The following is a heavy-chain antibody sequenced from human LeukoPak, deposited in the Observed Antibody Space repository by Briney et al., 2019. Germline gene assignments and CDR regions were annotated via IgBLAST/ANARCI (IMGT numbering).Heavy chain of an antibody. V-gene: IGHV3-30*03. D-gene: IGHD4-23*01. J-gene: IGHJ4*02. CDR2: ISYDGSNK. Sequence: PGGSLRLSCAASGFTFSSYGIHWVRQAPGKGLEWVAVISYDGSNKYYADSVKGRFTISRDNSKNTLHLQMNSLRAEDTAVYYCARAGHDYGGNTYYFDYWGQGTLVTVSS. CDR3: ARAGHDYGGNTYYFDY. CDR1: GFTFSSYG.